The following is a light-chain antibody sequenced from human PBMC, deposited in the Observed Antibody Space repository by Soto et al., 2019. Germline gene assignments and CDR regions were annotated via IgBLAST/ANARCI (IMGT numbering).Light chain of an antibody. V-gene: IGKV1-39*01. CDR2: AAS. J-gene: IGKJ1*01. CDR1: QSSSSY. Sequence: DIQMTQSPSSLSASVGDRVTITCRASQSSSSYLNWYQQKPGKAPKLLIYAASSLQSGVPSRFSGSGSGTEFTLTISSLQPDDFATYYCQQYNSYPTFGQGTKVDI. CDR3: QQYNSYPT.